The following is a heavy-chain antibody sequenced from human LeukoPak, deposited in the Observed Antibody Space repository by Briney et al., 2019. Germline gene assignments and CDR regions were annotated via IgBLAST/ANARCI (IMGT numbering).Heavy chain of an antibody. CDR2: ISGSGGST. V-gene: IGHV3-23*01. CDR1: GFTFSSYA. D-gene: IGHD5-18*01. Sequence: PGGSLRLSCAASGFTFSSYAMSWVRQAPGKGLEWVSAISGSGGSTYYADSVKGRFTISRENAKNSLYLQMNSLRAEDTAVYYCARAVYGGYSLGTFDYWGQGTLVTVSS. J-gene: IGHJ4*02. CDR3: ARAVYGGYSLGTFDY.